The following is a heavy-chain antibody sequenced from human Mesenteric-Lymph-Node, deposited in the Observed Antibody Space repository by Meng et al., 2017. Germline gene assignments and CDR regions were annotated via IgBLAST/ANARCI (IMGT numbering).Heavy chain of an antibody. Sequence: SVKVSCKASGGTFSSYAISWVRQAPGQGLEWMGGIIPIFGTANYAQKFQGRVTMTTDTSTSTAYMELRSLRSDDTAIYYCARSWIQLWKSMDVWGQGTTVTVSS. CDR2: IIPIFGTA. CDR3: ARSWIQLWKSMDV. CDR1: GGTFSSYA. V-gene: IGHV1-69*05. D-gene: IGHD5-18*01. J-gene: IGHJ6*02.